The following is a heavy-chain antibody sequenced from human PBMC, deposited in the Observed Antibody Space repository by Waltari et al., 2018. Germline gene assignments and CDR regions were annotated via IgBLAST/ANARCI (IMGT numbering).Heavy chain of an antibody. CDR3: VRWRWEQSEFDY. Sequence: EVQLVESGGGLVQPGGSLRLSCAVSGFSFSSYGMSWVRQAPGKGLEGVANVKPDGGEKHYVDYVKGRFTMSRDNAKNSVYLQMNSLRVEDAAVYYCVRWRWEQSEFDYWGQGTLVTVSS. D-gene: IGHD1-26*01. V-gene: IGHV3-7*01. J-gene: IGHJ4*02. CDR1: GFSFSSYG. CDR2: VKPDGGEK.